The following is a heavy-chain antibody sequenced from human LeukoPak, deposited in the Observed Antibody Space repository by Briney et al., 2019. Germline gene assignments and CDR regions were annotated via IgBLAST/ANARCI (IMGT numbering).Heavy chain of an antibody. J-gene: IGHJ4*02. D-gene: IGHD3-3*01. V-gene: IGHV4-59*01. Sequence: SQTLSLTCTVSGGSISRYYWSWIRQPPATGLEWIGYIYYTGRADYNPSLKSRVSMSVDTSKNQCSLRVNSMTAADTAVYYCARGDFWSGAPTDWGQGTLVTVSS. CDR2: IYYTGRA. CDR3: ARGDFWSGAPTD. CDR1: GGSISRYY.